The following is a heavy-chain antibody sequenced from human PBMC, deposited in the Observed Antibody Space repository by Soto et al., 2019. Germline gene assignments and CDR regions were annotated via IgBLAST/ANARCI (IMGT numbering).Heavy chain of an antibody. J-gene: IGHJ4*02. CDR2: IIPILGIA. D-gene: IGHD3-22*01. V-gene: IGHV1-69*02. CDR1: GGTFSSYT. Sequence: GASVKVSCKASGGTFSSYTISWVRQAPGQGLEWMGRIIPILGIANYAQKFQGRVTITADKSTSTAYMELSSLRSEDTAVYYCAIKPPIYDSSGYYGDYFDYWGQGTLVTVSS. CDR3: AIKPPIYDSSGYYGDYFDY.